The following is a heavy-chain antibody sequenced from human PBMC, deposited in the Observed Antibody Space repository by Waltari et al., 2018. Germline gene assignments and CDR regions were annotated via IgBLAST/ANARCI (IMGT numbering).Heavy chain of an antibody. J-gene: IGHJ6*03. Sequence: QVQLQESGPGLVKPSETLSLTCTVSGGSISSYYWSWIRQPPGKGREWIGYIYYSGSTTDNHSLKSRVTISVDTSKNQFSLKLSSVTAADTAVYYCARDTYYYMDVWGKGTTVTVSS. CDR3: ARDTYYYMDV. CDR1: GGSISSYY. CDR2: IYYSGST. V-gene: IGHV4-59*01.